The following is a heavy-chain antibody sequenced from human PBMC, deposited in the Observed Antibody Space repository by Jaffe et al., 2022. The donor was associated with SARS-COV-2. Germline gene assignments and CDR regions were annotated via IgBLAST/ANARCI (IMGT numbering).Heavy chain of an antibody. D-gene: IGHD1-7*01. Sequence: QLQLQESGPGLVKPSETLSLTCTVSGGSISSSSYYWGWIRQPPGKGLEWIGSIYYSGSTYYNPSLKSRVTISVDTSKNQFSLKLSSVTAADTAVYYCARSPGAAKGITGTTWNYFDYWGQGTLVTVSS. CDR1: GGSISSSSYY. J-gene: IGHJ4*02. CDR3: ARSPGAAKGITGTTWNYFDY. CDR2: IYYSGST. V-gene: IGHV4-39*01.